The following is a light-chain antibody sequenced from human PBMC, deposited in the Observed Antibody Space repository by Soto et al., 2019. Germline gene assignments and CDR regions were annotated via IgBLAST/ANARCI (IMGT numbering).Light chain of an antibody. CDR2: DAS. Sequence: EIVMTQSPATLSVSPGEGATLSCKASQTVYNNLAWYQQRPGQPPRLLIYDASTRATGISARFSGSGSGTEFTLTISSLQSADFAVYFCQQCRNWPLTFGGGTKVEIK. CDR3: QQCRNWPLT. CDR1: QTVYNN. J-gene: IGKJ4*01. V-gene: IGKV3-15*01.